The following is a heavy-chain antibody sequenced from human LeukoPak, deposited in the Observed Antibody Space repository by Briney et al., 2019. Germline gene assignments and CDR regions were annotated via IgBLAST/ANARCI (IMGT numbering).Heavy chain of an antibody. J-gene: IGHJ3*02. Sequence: GGSLRLSCAASGFMFSRYGMHWVRQAPGKGLEWVAVIWYDGSSNYYEDSVKGRFTISRDNANNSLYLQMNSLRAEDTAVYYCARDRGSYRAFEIWGQGTKVTVSS. D-gene: IGHD1-26*01. V-gene: IGHV3-33*01. CDR1: GFMFSRYG. CDR3: ARDRGSYRAFEI. CDR2: IWYDGSSN.